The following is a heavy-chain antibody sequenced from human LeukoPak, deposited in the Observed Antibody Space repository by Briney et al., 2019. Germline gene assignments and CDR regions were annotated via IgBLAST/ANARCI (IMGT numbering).Heavy chain of an antibody. Sequence: GGSLRLSCSASGFTFSSYAMCWVRQAPGKGLEWVSRINSDGSITSYADSVKGRFTISRDNAKSTMYLEMNSLRAEDTAVYYCARDPKQGGTYWNYFDYWGQGTLVTVSP. V-gene: IGHV3-74*01. J-gene: IGHJ4*02. CDR1: GFTFSSYA. CDR2: INSDGSIT. CDR3: ARDPKQGGTYWNYFDY. D-gene: IGHD1-26*01.